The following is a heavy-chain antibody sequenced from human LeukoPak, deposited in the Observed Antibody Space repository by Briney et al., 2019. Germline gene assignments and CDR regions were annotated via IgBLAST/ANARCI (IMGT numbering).Heavy chain of an antibody. D-gene: IGHD2-15*01. Sequence: SETLSLTCTVSGGSISSSSYYWSWIRQPPGKGLEWIGYIYSSGSTNYNPSLRSRFTISVDTSKNQFSLKLSSVTAADTAVYYCARGVFRGADMFDQWGQGTLVTVSS. J-gene: IGHJ4*02. V-gene: IGHV4-61*05. CDR2: IYSSGST. CDR1: GGSISSSSYY. CDR3: ARGVFRGADMFDQ.